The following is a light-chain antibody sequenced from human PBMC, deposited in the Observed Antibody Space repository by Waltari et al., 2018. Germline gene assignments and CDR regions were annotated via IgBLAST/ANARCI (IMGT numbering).Light chain of an antibody. J-gene: IGLJ1*01. CDR2: EGS. CDR3: CSYAGSSTYV. CDR1: SRDVGSNNL. V-gene: IGLV2-23*01. Sequence: QAALTQPSPVSGSPGQSITISCTGTSRDVGSNNLVSWYPPHPGKAPKRMIYEGSKRPSGVSNRFSGSKSGNTASLTISGLQAEDEADYYCCSYAGSSTYVFGTGTKVTVL.